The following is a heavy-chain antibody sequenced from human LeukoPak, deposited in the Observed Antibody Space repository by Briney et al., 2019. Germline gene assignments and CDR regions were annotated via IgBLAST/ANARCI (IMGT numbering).Heavy chain of an antibody. J-gene: IGHJ5*02. CDR2: IYKSGST. Sequence: SETLSLTCTVSGGSISSSSYYWGWIRQPPGKGLEWIGSIYKSGSTYYNPSLKSRVTISVDTSKNQFSLKLTSVTAADTALYYCARRGGYCSSITCLNRFDPWGQGTLVTVSS. CDR3: ARRGGYCSSITCLNRFDP. CDR1: GGSISSSSYY. D-gene: IGHD2-2*01. V-gene: IGHV4-39*01.